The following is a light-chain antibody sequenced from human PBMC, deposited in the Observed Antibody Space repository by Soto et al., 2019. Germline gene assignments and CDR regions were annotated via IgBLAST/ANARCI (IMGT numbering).Light chain of an antibody. CDR3: QQASTFPFT. Sequence: AIRMTQSPSSLSASTGDRVTITCRASQGISSYLAWYQQKPGKAPKLLIYAASTLQSGVPSRFSGSGSGTDFTLTISCLQSEDFATYYCQQASTFPFTFGGGTEVRIK. CDR1: QGISSY. J-gene: IGKJ4*01. V-gene: IGKV1-8*01. CDR2: AAS.